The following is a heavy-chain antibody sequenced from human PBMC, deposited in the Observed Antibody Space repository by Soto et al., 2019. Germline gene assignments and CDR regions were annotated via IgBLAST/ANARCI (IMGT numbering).Heavy chain of an antibody. V-gene: IGHV3-21*01. J-gene: IGHJ5*02. Sequence: EVQLVESGGGLVKPGGSLRLSCAASGLTFSSYDMNWVRQAPGKGLEYVSSITTSGSYIYYGDSVRGRFTISRDTAKNSLFLQLDGLRAEDTAVYYCVRSGTEPMLRHNWFGPWGQGTLVTGSS. CDR3: VRSGTEPMLRHNWFGP. CDR1: GLTFSSYD. D-gene: IGHD1-1*01. CDR2: ITTSGSYI.